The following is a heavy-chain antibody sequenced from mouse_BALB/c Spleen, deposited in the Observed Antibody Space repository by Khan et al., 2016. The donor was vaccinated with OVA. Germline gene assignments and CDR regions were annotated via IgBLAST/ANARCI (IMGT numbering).Heavy chain of an antibody. D-gene: IGHD2-4*01. J-gene: IGHJ4*01. V-gene: IGHV1S56*01. CDR1: GYTFTAYD. CDR3: AREGLRGVGLDY. CDR2: IYPGDDST. Sequence: QVQLQQAGPELVKPGSLVKISCKASGYTFTAYDINWVRQRPGQGLEWIGWIYPGDDSTEYNENVKAKANMTADKSSNTVHMHLHRQSSYNSAVYFCAREGLRGVGLDYWGQGTSVSVSS.